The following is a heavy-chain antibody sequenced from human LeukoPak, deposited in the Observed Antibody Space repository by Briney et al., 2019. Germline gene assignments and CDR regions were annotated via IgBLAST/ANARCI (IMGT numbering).Heavy chain of an antibody. CDR3: ARARIQLERRSRAKNWFDP. J-gene: IGHJ5*02. CDR1: GGSFSGYY. Sequence: PETLSLTCAVYGGSFSGYYWSWIRQPPGKGLEWIGEINHSGSTNYNPSLKSRVTISVDTSKNQFSLKLSSVTAADTAVYYCARARIQLERRSRAKNWFDPWGQGTLVTVSS. CDR2: INHSGST. V-gene: IGHV4-34*01. D-gene: IGHD1-1*01.